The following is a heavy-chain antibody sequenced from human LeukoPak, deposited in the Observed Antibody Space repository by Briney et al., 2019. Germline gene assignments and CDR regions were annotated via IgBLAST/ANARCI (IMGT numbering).Heavy chain of an antibody. J-gene: IGHJ4*02. CDR3: ATIKRGDIFGYFDF. Sequence: PGGSLRLSCAASGFTFSDYEMNWVRQAPGKGLEWISYINSGGSTIYYADSGRGRFTISRDNAKTSLYLQMNRLRAEDRAVYYCATIKRGDIFGYFDFWGQGILVTVSS. CDR2: INSGGSTI. V-gene: IGHV3-48*03. D-gene: IGHD5-18*01. CDR1: GFTFSDYE.